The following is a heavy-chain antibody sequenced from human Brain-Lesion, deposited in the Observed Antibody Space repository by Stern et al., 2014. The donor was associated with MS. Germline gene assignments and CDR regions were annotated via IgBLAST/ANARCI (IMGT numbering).Heavy chain of an antibody. CDR1: GGSISSGGYY. D-gene: IGHD2-2*01. CDR2: IFNSGST. CDR3: ARGRVVPGFQYYATDV. Sequence: QVQLQESGPGLVKPSQTLSLSCTVSGGSISSGGYYWSWIRQPAGKGLEWIGRIFNSGSTSYNPSLKRRVTISIDTSKNPLSLGLNSMTAADTAVYYCARGRVVPGFQYYATDVWGQGTTVIVSS. V-gene: IGHV4-61*02. J-gene: IGHJ6*02.